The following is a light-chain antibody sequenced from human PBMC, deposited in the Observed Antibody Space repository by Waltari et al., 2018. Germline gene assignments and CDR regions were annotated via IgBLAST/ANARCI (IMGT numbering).Light chain of an antibody. V-gene: IGKV1-39*01. Sequence: DIQMTQSPSSLSASVGDRVTITCRASQSIATRLNCYQQKPGKAPKVLVYDASTLQSGVPSRFSGSASGTHFTLTISSLQPEDSATYYCQQSSNLPYTFGQGTTLEIK. J-gene: IGKJ2*01. CDR1: QSIATR. CDR2: DAS. CDR3: QQSSNLPYT.